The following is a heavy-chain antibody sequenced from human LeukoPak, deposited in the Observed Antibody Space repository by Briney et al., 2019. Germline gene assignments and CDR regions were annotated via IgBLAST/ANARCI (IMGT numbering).Heavy chain of an antibody. J-gene: IGHJ4*02. CDR2: ISTNGGST. CDR3: ARGGSMVRVPYYFDY. D-gene: IGHD3-10*01. V-gene: IGHV3-64*01. Sequence: GGSLRLSCAASGFTFSSYAMHWVRQAPGKGLEYVSAISTNGGSTYYANSVKGRFTISRDNSKHTLYLQMGSLSAEDMAVYYCARGGSMVRVPYYFDYWGQGTLVTVSS. CDR1: GFTFSSYA.